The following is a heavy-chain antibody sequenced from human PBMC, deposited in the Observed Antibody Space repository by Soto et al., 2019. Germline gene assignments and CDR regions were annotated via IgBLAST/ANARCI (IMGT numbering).Heavy chain of an antibody. Sequence: GGSLRLSCAASGFNFRNAWMSWVRQAPGKGLEWVGRIKSKTDGGTTDYAAPVKGRFTISRDDSKNTLYLQTNSLKTEDTAVYYCTTDARIVVVTYDGFDIWGQETMVTVSS. J-gene: IGHJ3*02. D-gene: IGHD3-22*01. CDR1: GFNFRNAW. CDR3: TTDARIVVVTYDGFDI. CDR2: IKSKTDGGTT. V-gene: IGHV3-15*01.